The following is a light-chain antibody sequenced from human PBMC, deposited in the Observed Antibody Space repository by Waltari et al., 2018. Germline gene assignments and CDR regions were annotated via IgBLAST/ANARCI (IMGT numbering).Light chain of an antibody. Sequence: QSALTQPASVSGSPGPSITISCTGASSDAGDYKYVSWYQQHPGKAPKVMIYEVTNRPSGVSNRFSGSKSGNTASLTISGLQAEDEADYYCSSYISSSTWVFGGGTKVTVL. V-gene: IGLV2-14*01. CDR2: EVT. J-gene: IGLJ3*02. CDR3: SSYISSSTWV. CDR1: SSDAGDYKY.